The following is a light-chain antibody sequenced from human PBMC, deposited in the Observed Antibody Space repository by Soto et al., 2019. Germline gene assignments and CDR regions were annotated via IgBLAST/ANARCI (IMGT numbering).Light chain of an antibody. Sequence: QSALTQPASVSGSPGQSITISCTGTSSDIGNYKYVSWYQQHPGKAPKLMIYEVTNRPSGVSNRFSGSKSGNTASLTISGLQAEDEADYYCSSYTNTITLIVFGTGTKLTVL. V-gene: IGLV2-14*01. CDR1: SSDIGNYKY. CDR3: SSYTNTITLIV. J-gene: IGLJ1*01. CDR2: EVT.